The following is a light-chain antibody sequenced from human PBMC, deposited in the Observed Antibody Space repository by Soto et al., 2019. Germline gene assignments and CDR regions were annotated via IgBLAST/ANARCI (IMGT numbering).Light chain of an antibody. CDR2: AAS. J-gene: IGKJ2*01. CDR3: QQSYSTPYT. Sequence: DIQMTQSPSSLSASVGDRVTITCRASQSISSYLNWYQQKPGKAPKLLIYAASSLQSGVPSRFSGSGSGTEFTLTISSLQPEDSAPYYCQQSYSTPYTFGQGTKLEIK. CDR1: QSISSY. V-gene: IGKV1-39*01.